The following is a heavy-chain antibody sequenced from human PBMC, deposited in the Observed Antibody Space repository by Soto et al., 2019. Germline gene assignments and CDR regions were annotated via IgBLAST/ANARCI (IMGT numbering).Heavy chain of an antibody. V-gene: IGHV3-33*01. CDR3: ARVPVRINYSTYSGRDV. D-gene: IGHD1-20*01. CDR2: IWYDGSNK. Sequence: GGSLRLSCAASGFTFSSYGMHWVRQAPGKGLEWVAVIWYDGSNKYYADSVKGRFTISRDNSKNTLYLQMNSLRAEDTAVYYWARVPVRINYSTYSGRDVGGKGTTVTFSS. J-gene: IGHJ6*04. CDR1: GFTFSSYG.